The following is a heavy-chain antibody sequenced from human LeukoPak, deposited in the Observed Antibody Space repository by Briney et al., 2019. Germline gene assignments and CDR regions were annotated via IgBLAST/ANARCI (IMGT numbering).Heavy chain of an antibody. D-gene: IGHD3-22*01. CDR3: ARVCYYDSSGYCW. Sequence: GGSLRLSSVASGFTFSTYWMHWVRQAPGKGLVWVSRVNGDGSSTNYADSVKGRFTISRDNSKNTLYLQMNSLRAEDTAVYYCARVCYYDSSGYCWWGQGTLVTVSS. J-gene: IGHJ4*02. V-gene: IGHV3-74*01. CDR2: VNGDGSST. CDR1: GFTFSTYW.